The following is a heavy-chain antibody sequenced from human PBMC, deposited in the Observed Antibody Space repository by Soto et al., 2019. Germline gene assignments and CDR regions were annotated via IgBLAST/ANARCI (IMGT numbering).Heavy chain of an antibody. V-gene: IGHV1-69*06. Sequence: QVQLVQSGAEVKKPGSSVKVSCKASGGTFSSYAISWVRQAPGQGLEWMGGIIPIFGTANYAQKFQGRVTITADKSTSTAYMELSSLRSEDTAVYYCARGRRITMIGAPAVGAFDIWGQGTMVTVSS. CDR3: ARGRRITMIGAPAVGAFDI. D-gene: IGHD3-22*01. J-gene: IGHJ3*02. CDR2: IIPIFGTA. CDR1: GGTFSSYA.